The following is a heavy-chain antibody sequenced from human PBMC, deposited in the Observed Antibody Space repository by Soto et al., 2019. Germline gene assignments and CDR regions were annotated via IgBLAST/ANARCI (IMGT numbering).Heavy chain of an antibody. D-gene: IGHD2-21*02. J-gene: IGHJ3*01. CDR3: ARGDRGAFDL. Sequence: EVRLVESEGGLVQPGGSLSLSCAASGFTFSYYWMHWVRQAPGQGLLWVSRIQSDGSSTTYADSVKGRFTISRDNAKNTVSLQMNSVRVEDTGVYFCARGDRGAFDLWGQGTMGTVSS. V-gene: IGHV3-74*01. CDR1: GFTFSYYW. CDR2: IQSDGSST.